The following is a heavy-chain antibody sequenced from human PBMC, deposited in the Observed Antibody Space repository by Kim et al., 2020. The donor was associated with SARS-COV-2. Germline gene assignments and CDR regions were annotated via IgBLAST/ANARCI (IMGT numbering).Heavy chain of an antibody. CDR2: ISAYNGNT. D-gene: IGHD3-10*01. J-gene: IGHJ6*02. V-gene: IGHV1-18*04. Sequence: ASVKVSCKASGYTFTSYGISWVRQAPGQGLEWMGWISAYNGNTNYAQKLQGRVTMTTDTSTSTAYMELRSLRSDDTAVYYCARDRGWTPLYYYYGMDVWGQGTTVTVSS. CDR1: GYTFTSYG. CDR3: ARDRGWTPLYYYYGMDV.